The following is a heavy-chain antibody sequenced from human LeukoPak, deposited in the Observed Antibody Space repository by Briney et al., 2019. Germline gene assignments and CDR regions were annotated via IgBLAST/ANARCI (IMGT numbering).Heavy chain of an antibody. CDR3: ARNTYYYDSSGYYDNAFDM. CDR2: IYTSGST. J-gene: IGHJ3*02. CDR1: GGSVTSGSYY. D-gene: IGHD3-22*01. V-gene: IGHV4-61*02. Sequence: PSQTLSLTCTVSGGSVTSGSYYWSWIRQPAGKGLEWIGRIYTSGSTNYNPSRKSRATISVDTSKNQFSLKLSSVTAADTAVYYCARNTYYYDSSGYYDNAFDMWGQGTKVTVSS.